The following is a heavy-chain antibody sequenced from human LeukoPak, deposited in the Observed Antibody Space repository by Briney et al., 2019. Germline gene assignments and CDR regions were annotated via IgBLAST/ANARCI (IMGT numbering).Heavy chain of an antibody. CDR1: GGSISSYY. CDR2: IYYSGST. Sequence: SETLSLTCTVSGGSISSYYWSWIRQPAGKGLEWIGYIYYSGSTNYNPSLKSRVTISVDASKNQFSLKLSSVTAADTAVYYRAREALDYGGNWFDPWGQGTLVTVSS. V-gene: IGHV4-59*01. CDR3: AREALDYGGNWFDP. J-gene: IGHJ5*02. D-gene: IGHD4/OR15-4a*01.